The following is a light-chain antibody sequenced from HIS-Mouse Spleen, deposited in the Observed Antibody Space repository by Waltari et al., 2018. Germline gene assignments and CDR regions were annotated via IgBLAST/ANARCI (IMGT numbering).Light chain of an antibody. CDR2: EGS. CDR3: CSYAGSNWV. V-gene: IGLV2-23*01. CDR1: SRDVGSYNL. J-gene: IGLJ3*02. Sequence: QSALTQPASVSWSPGQSITISCTGTSRDVGSYNLFSWYQQHPGKAPKLMIYEGSKRPSGVSNRFSGSKSGNTASLTISGLQAEDEADYYCCSYAGSNWVFGGGTKLTVL.